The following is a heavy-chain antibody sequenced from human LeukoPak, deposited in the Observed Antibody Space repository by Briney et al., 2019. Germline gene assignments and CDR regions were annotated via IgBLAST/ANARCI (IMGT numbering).Heavy chain of an antibody. CDR1: GGSIGSSSYY. CDR3: AKDLLYYYGSGSPLDY. Sequence: SETLSLTCTVSGGSIGSSSYYWGWIRQPPGKGLEWIGSIFYSGSTYYNPSLKSRVTISIDTSKNQFSLKLSSVTAADTAVYYCAKDLLYYYGSGSPLDYWGQGTLVTVSS. V-gene: IGHV4-39*07. D-gene: IGHD3-10*01. J-gene: IGHJ4*02. CDR2: IFYSGST.